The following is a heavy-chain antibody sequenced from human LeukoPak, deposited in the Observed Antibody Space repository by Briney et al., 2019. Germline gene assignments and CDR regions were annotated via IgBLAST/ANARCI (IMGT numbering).Heavy chain of an antibody. Sequence: SETPSLTCAVYGGSFSGYYWSWIRQPPGKGLEWIGEINHSGSTNYNPSLKSRVTISVDTSKNQFSLKLSSVTAADTAVYYCARDKRGPILYWGQGTLVTVSS. CDR3: ARDKRGPILY. CDR2: INHSGST. CDR1: GGSFSGYY. D-gene: IGHD5-12*01. J-gene: IGHJ4*02. V-gene: IGHV4-34*01.